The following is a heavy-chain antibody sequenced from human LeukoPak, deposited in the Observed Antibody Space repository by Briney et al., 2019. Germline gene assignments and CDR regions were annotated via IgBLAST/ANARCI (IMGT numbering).Heavy chain of an antibody. CDR1: GGYFSGYY. Sequence: SETLSLTCAVSGGYFSGYYWSWIRQPPGKGLEWIGEINHSGSTNYNPSLKSRVTISVDTSKNQFSLKLSSVTAADTAVYYCARSHGSGSYYRYWGQGTLVTVSS. CDR2: INHSGST. CDR3: ARSHGSGSYYRY. J-gene: IGHJ4*02. D-gene: IGHD3-10*01. V-gene: IGHV4-34*01.